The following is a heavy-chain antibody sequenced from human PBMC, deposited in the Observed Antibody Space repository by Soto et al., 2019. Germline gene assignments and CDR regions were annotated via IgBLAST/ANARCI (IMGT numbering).Heavy chain of an antibody. CDR1: RGTFSSYA. D-gene: IGHD3-22*01. V-gene: IGHV1-69*01. CDR3: AREREERIPMIVDKGDAFDI. CDR2: IIPIFGTA. Sequence: QVQLVQSGAEVKKPGSSVKVSCKASRGTFSSYAISWVRQAPGQGLEWMGGIIPIFGTANYAQKFQGRVTITADESTSTAYMELSSLRSTDTAVYYCAREREERIPMIVDKGDAFDIWGPGTMVTVSS. J-gene: IGHJ3*02.